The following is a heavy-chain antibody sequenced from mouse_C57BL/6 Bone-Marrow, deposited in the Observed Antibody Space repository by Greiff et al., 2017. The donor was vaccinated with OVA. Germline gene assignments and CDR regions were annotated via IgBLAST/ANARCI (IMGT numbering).Heavy chain of an antibody. Sequence: EVKLVESGGGLVKPGGSLKLSCAASGFTFSSYTMSWVRQTPEKRLEWVATISSGGSYTYYPDSVKGRFTISRDNAKNTLYLQMSSLKSEDTAMYYCARHEDGYANFDYWGQGTTLTVSS. V-gene: IGHV5-6-4*01. CDR3: ARHEDGYANFDY. CDR2: ISSGGSYT. D-gene: IGHD2-2*01. J-gene: IGHJ2*01. CDR1: GFTFSSYT.